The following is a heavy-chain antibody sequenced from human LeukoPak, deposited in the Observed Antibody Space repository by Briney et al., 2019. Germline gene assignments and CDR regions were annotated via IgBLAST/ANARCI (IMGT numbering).Heavy chain of an antibody. CDR2: INPTGGGT. V-gene: IGHV1-46*01. D-gene: IGHD4-23*01. Sequence: ASVKVSCKASVYAFSSYYMHWVRQAPGQGLEWMGIINPTGGGTTYAQKLQGRLTMTRDTSTATIYMDLSSLRSEDTAVYFCARALDFGGNDFDYWGQGTLVTVSS. CDR1: VYAFSSYY. J-gene: IGHJ4*02. CDR3: ARALDFGGNDFDY.